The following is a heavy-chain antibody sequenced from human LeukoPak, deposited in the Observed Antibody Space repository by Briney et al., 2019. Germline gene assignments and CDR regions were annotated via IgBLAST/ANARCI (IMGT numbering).Heavy chain of an antibody. Sequence: GASVKVSCKASGGTFSSYAISWVRQAPGQRLEWMGRIIPILGIANYAQKFQGRVTITADKSTSTAYMELSSLRSEDTAVYYCARERAIAVAGLFDYWGQGTLVTVSS. CDR1: GGTFSSYA. J-gene: IGHJ4*02. V-gene: IGHV1-69*04. D-gene: IGHD6-19*01. CDR2: IIPILGIA. CDR3: ARERAIAVAGLFDY.